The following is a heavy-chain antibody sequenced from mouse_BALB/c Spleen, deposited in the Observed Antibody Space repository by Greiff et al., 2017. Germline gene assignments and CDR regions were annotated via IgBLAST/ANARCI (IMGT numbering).Heavy chain of an antibody. CDR1: GYTFTSYW. CDR3: ARTTATGDFDY. D-gene: IGHD1-2*01. CDR2: IDPSDSET. J-gene: IGHJ2*01. Sequence: VQLQQPGAELVKPGAPVKLSCKASGYTFTSYWMNWVKQRPGRGLEWIGRIDPSDSETHYNQKFKDKATLTVDKSSSTAYIQLSSLTSEDSAVYYCARTTATGDFDYWGQGTTLTVSS. V-gene: IGHV1-69*02.